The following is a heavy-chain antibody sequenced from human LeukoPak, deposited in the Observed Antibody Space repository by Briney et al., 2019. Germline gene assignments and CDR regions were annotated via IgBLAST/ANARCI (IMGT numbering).Heavy chain of an antibody. D-gene: IGHD6-13*01. CDR1: GYTFTSYY. CDR2: ISAYNGNT. J-gene: IGHJ5*02. Sequence: GASVKVSCKASGYTFTSYYMHWVRQAPGQGLEWMGWISAYNGNTNYAQKLQGRVTMTTDTSTSTAYMELRSLRSDDTAVYYCARDGHSSSWYTAYNWFDPWGQGTLVTVSS. V-gene: IGHV1-18*04. CDR3: ARDGHSSSWYTAYNWFDP.